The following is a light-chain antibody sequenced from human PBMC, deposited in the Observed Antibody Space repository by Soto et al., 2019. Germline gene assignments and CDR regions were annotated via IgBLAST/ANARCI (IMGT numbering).Light chain of an antibody. CDR2: GAS. CDR1: QSVSSSY. Sequence: EIVLTQSPGTLSLSPGERATLSCRASQSVSSSYLDWYQQKPGQAPRLLIYGASSRATGIPDRLSGSGSGTGFNLSISSLEPEDGAVYYCQEYGSSCSTFGQATKVEIK. CDR3: QEYGSSCST. V-gene: IGKV3-20*01. J-gene: IGKJ1*01.